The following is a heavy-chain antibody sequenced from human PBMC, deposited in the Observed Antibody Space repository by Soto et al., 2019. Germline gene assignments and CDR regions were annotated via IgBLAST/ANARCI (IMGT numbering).Heavy chain of an antibody. CDR2: INAGNGIT. CDR3: ASEYGSGGTCPLYYGMDV. Sequence: QVQLVQSGAEVKKPGASVKVSCKASGYTFTSYAMHWVRQAPGQRLERMGWINAGNGITKYSQKCKGRVTITRDAPASTAYVELSSLRSEDTAVYYCASEYGSGGTCPLYYGMDVWGQGTTVTVSS. V-gene: IGHV1-3*01. D-gene: IGHD2-15*01. CDR1: GYTFTSYA. J-gene: IGHJ6*02.